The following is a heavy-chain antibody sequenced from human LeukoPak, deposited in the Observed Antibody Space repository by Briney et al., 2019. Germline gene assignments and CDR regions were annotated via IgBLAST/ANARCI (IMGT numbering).Heavy chain of an antibody. V-gene: IGHV3-23*01. Sequence: GGSLRLSCAASGFIFSSYAMSWVRQAPGKGLEWVSAISGSGGGTFADSVRGRFTISRDNSKNTVYLQMNSLRAEDTAVYYCAKDYAGGWPKRGMDVWGKGATVTVSS. D-gene: IGHD3-16*01. CDR2: ISGSGGGT. CDR3: AKDYAGGWPKRGMDV. CDR1: GFIFSSYA. J-gene: IGHJ6*03.